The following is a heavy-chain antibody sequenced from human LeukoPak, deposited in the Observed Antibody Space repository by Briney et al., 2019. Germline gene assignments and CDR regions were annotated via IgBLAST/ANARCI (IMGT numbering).Heavy chain of an antibody. CDR2: IYYSGNT. V-gene: IGHV4-39*01. CDR3: ARHKRDSTYYFDY. CDR1: GGSISSGDYY. Sequence: PSETLSLTCTVSGGSISSGDYYWSWIRQPPGKGLEWIGSIYYSGNTYYSPSLKSRVTISVDTSKNQFSLKLNSVTAADTAVYYCARHKRDSTYYFDYWGQGTLVTVSS. J-gene: IGHJ4*02. D-gene: IGHD2/OR15-2a*01.